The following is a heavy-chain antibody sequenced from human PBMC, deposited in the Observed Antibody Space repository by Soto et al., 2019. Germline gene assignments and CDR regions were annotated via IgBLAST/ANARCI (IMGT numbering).Heavy chain of an antibody. CDR1: GGSISSGDYY. CDR2: IYYSGST. Sequence: SETLSLTCTVSGGSISSGDYYWSWIRQPPGKGLEWIGYIYYSGSTYYNPSLKSRVTISVDTSKNQFSLKLSSVTAADTAVYYCARLGGWSTQAYWGKGTLVPVSS. J-gene: IGHJ4*02. D-gene: IGHD6-19*01. CDR3: ARLGGWSTQAY. V-gene: IGHV4-30-4*01.